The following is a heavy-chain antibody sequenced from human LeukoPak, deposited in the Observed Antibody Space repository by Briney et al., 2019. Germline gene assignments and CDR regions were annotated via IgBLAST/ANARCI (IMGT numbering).Heavy chain of an antibody. CDR3: ARDLVGYSSSSVLDY. CDR1: GGTFSSYA. D-gene: IGHD6-6*01. Sequence: SVKVSCKASGGTFSSYAISWVRQAPGQGLEWMGGIIPIFGTANYAQKFQGRVTITTDESTSTAYMELSSLRSEDTAVYYCARDLVGYSSSSVLDYWGQGTLVTVSS. V-gene: IGHV1-69*05. J-gene: IGHJ4*02. CDR2: IIPIFGTA.